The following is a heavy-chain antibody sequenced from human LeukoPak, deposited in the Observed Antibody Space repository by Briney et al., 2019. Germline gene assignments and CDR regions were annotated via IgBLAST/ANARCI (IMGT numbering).Heavy chain of an antibody. J-gene: IGHJ4*02. Sequence: GGFLRLSCAASGFTLSSYAMSWVRQAPGKGLEWVSAISGSGGSTYYADSVKGRFTISRDNSKNSLYLQMNSLRAEDTAVYYCTRHPDYYYDSSGYHYWGQGTLVTVSS. CDR3: TRHPDYYYDSSGYHY. CDR2: ISGSGGST. V-gene: IGHV3-23*01. CDR1: GFTLSSYA. D-gene: IGHD3-22*01.